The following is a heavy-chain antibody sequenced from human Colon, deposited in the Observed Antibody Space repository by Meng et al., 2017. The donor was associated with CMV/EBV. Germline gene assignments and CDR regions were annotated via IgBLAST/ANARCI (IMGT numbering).Heavy chain of an antibody. J-gene: IGHJ5*02. V-gene: IGHV4-34*01. CDR3: ARRSGSYRLTYWFDP. CDR1: GLSVIGYS. Sequence: LSGLSVIGYSWNWIRQPPGKGPEWIGDIDHVGATNYNPSLKSRVTISVDTSTNEFSLSLTSVTATDTAVYYCARRSGSYRLTYWFDPWGQGTLVTVSS. CDR2: IDHVGAT. D-gene: IGHD1-26*01.